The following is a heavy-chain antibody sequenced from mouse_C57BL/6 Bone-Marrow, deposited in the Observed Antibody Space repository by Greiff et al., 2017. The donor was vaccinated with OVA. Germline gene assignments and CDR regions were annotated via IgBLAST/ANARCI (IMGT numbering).Heavy chain of an antibody. J-gene: IGHJ3*01. Sequence: VQLQQPGAELVKPGASVKVSCKASGYTFTRYWMHWVKPMPVQGLEWIGRIHPSDSDTNYNQKFKGKATFTVDKSSSTAYMQLSSLTSEDSAVYYCARRYWFAYWGHGALVTVSA. CDR2: IHPSDSDT. CDR3: ARRYWFAY. CDR1: GYTFTRYW. V-gene: IGHV1-74*01.